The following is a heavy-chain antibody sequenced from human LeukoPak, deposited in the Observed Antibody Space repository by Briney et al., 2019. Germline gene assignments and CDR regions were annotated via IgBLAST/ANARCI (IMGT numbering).Heavy chain of an antibody. J-gene: IGHJ6*02. CDR1: GFTFSSFA. Sequence: PGGSLRLSCTASGFTFSSFAMHWVRQAPGKGLEWVSLITNSGVTTHYADSVKGRFTISRDNSRSTLYLQLNSLRADDTALYYCAKARLYCSSGTCSDHPATLTGMDVWGQGTTVTVSS. V-gene: IGHV3-23*01. D-gene: IGHD2-15*01. CDR3: AKARLYCSSGTCSDHPATLTGMDV. CDR2: ITNSGVTT.